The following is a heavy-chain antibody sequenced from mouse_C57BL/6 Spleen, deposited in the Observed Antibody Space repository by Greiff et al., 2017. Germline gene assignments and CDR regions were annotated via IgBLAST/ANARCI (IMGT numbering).Heavy chain of an antibody. CDR3: AMDYYFDY. CDR1: GYTFTSYW. V-gene: IGHV1-55*01. Sequence: QVQLLQSGAELVQPGASVKMSCTASGYTFTSYWITWVKQTPGQGLEWIGDIYSGSGSTNYNEKFKSKATLTVDTSSSTAYMQLSSLTSEDSAVYYCAMDYYFDYWGQGTTLTVSS. CDR2: IYSGSGST. J-gene: IGHJ2*01.